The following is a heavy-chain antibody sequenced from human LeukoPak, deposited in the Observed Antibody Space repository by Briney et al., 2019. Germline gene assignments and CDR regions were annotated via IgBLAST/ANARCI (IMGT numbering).Heavy chain of an antibody. J-gene: IGHJ4*02. D-gene: IGHD2-15*01. CDR2: ISGSGGST. CDR3: AKVRSPVVAALSFDY. Sequence: PGXGXXWXSXISGSGGSTYYADSVKGRFTISRDNSKNTLYLQMNSLRAEDTAVYYCAKVRSPVVAALSFDYWGQGTLVTVSS. V-gene: IGHV3-23*01.